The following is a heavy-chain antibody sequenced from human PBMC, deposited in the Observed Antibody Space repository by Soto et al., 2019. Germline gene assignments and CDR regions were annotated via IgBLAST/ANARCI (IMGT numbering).Heavy chain of an antibody. CDR1: GGSITTRGRY. Sequence: QVRLQEWGPGLVKPSQTLSLKCSVSGGSITTRGRYWSWIRQLPGKGLEWIGDIYYSGNTYYNASLKSRGTISLEAAKNQFSLKLISVTAADPAVYYCAQALVGTRGDGFDIRGQVRLVTVAS. CDR2: IYYSGNT. J-gene: IGHJ3*02. D-gene: IGHD2-8*01. CDR3: AQALVGTRGDGFDI. V-gene: IGHV4-31*02.